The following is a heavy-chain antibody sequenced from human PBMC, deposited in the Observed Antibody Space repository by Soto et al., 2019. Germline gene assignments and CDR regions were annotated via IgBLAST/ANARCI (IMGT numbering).Heavy chain of an antibody. Sequence: SVKVSCKASGGTFSSYAISWVRQAPGQGLEWMGGIVPIFGTANYAQKFQGRVTITADESTSTAYMELSSLRSEDTAVYYCARDRTGGSPGYYYGMDVWGQGTKVTVYS. CDR1: GGTFSSYA. CDR2: IVPIFGTA. D-gene: IGHD2-15*01. V-gene: IGHV1-69*13. CDR3: ARDRTGGSPGYYYGMDV. J-gene: IGHJ6*02.